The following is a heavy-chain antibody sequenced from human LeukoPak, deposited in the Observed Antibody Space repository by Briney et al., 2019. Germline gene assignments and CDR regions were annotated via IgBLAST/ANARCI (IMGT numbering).Heavy chain of an antibody. V-gene: IGHV4-61*02. CDR3: ARGIAAAGRSYYYYYMDV. CDR1: GGSISSGSYY. D-gene: IGHD6-13*01. Sequence: PSETLSLTCTVSGGSISSGSYYWSWIRQPAGRGLEWIGRIYTSGSTNYNPSLKSRVTISVDTSKNHFSLKVSSVTAADTVVYYCARGIAAAGRSYYYYYMDVWGKGTTVTISS. CDR2: IYTSGST. J-gene: IGHJ6*03.